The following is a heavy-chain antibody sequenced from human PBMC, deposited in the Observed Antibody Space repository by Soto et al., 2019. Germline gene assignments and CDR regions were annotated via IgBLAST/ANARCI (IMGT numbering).Heavy chain of an antibody. J-gene: IGHJ5*02. CDR2: IYHSGST. Sequence: PSETLSLTCGLSGDSISSVNWWSWVRQSPGKGLEWIGEIYHSGSTNFNPSLQSRVTMSVDKSKNEFSLQLTSVTAADAAVYYCATFSGFFTISPFDAWGQRILVTVSS. CDR1: GDSISSVNW. CDR3: ATFSGFFTISPFDA. V-gene: IGHV4-4*02. D-gene: IGHD2-8*01.